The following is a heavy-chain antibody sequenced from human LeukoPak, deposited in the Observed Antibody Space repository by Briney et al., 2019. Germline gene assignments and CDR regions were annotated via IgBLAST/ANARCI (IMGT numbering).Heavy chain of an antibody. CDR3: ARVKGRLYYYYYMDV. V-gene: IGHV4-59*01. Sequence: SETLSLTCTVSGGSISSYYWSWIRQPPGKGLEWIGYIYYSGSTIYNPSLKSRVTISVDTSKNQFSLKLSSVTAADTAVYYCARVKGRLYYYYYMDVWGKGTTVTVSS. J-gene: IGHJ6*03. CDR1: GGSISSYY. CDR2: IYYSGST.